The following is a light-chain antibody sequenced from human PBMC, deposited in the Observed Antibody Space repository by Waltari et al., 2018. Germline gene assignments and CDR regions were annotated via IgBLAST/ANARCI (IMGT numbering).Light chain of an antibody. CDR1: ALPKKY. V-gene: IGLV3-10*01. CDR3: YSTDSSGNHGV. Sequence: SYELTQPPSVSVSPGQTARITCSGDALPKKYAYWYQQKSGQAPVLVIYEVSKRPSGIPERFSGTMSGTMATLTISGAQVEDEADYYCYSTDSSGNHGVFGGGTKLTVL. J-gene: IGLJ3*02. CDR2: EVS.